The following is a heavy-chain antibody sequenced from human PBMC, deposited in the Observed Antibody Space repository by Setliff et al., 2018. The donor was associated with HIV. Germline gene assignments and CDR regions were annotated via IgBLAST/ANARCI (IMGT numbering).Heavy chain of an antibody. CDR3: ASPRLDWSFSHFDY. CDR1: GGTFTSSA. V-gene: IGHV1-69*13. Sequence: SVKVSCKASGGTFTSSAISWVRQARGQGLEWMGAIIPHFDAPQYAQKFQGRVTITADQSTSTAYMELSGLTSEDTAGYYCASPRLDWSFSHFDYWGQGTPVTVSS. J-gene: IGHJ4*02. CDR2: IIPHFDAP. D-gene: IGHD3-9*01.